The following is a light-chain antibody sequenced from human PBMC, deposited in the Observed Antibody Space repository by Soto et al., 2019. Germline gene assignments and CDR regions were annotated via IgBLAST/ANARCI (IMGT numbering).Light chain of an antibody. CDR1: SSDVGGYNF. V-gene: IGLV2-14*01. CDR3: SSYTSSVTLV. CDR2: GVS. J-gene: IGLJ2*01. Sequence: QSALTQPASVSGSPGQSITISCTGTSSDVGGYNFVSWYQQHPGKAPKLMIYGVSNRPSGVSYRFSGSKSGNTASLTISGLQAVDEADYYCSSYTSSVTLVFGGGTKLTVL.